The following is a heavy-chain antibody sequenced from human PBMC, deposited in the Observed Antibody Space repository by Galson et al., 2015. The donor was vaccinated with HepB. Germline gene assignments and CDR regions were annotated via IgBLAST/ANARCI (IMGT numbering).Heavy chain of an antibody. Sequence: SCKASGYTFSNYALNWVRQAPGQGLEWMGWISTNTGNPTYAPGFTGRFVFSLDTSVSTAFLQTSSLKAEDTAVYYCARDYFDSSSDYWGQGTLVTVSS. V-gene: IGHV7-4-1*02. J-gene: IGHJ4*02. CDR3: ARDYFDSSSDY. CDR2: ISTNTGNP. D-gene: IGHD3-22*01. CDR1: GYTFSNYA.